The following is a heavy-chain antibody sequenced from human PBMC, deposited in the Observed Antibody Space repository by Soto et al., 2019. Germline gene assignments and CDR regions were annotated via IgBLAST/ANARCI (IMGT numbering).Heavy chain of an antibody. D-gene: IGHD2-15*01. CDR2: ISGRGDNT. V-gene: IGHV3-23*01. CDR3: AKALAKVGGSVFGN. J-gene: IGHJ4*02. Sequence: EVQLLESGGGLVQPGESLRLSCAASGFTFGSYAMSWVRQAPGKGLEWVAAISGRGDNTYYTDSVKGRFTISRDNSRNTLHLQMDSLRAEDTAVYFCAKALAKVGGSVFGNCGLGIQVTVSS. CDR1: GFTFGSYA.